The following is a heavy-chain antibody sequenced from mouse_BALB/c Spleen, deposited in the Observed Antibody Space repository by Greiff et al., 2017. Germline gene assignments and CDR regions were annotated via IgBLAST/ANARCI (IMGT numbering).Heavy chain of an antibody. J-gene: IGHJ4*01. CDR3: ARQGRGDYYAMDY. CDR1: GFTFSSYG. CDR2: ISSGGSYT. V-gene: IGHV5-6*01. Sequence: EVQLQESGGDLVKPGGSLKLSCAASGFTFSSYGMSWVRQTPDKRLEWVATISSGGSYTYYPDSVKGRFTISRDNAKNTLYLQMSSLKSEDTAMYYCARQGRGDYYAMDYWGQGTSGTVSS.